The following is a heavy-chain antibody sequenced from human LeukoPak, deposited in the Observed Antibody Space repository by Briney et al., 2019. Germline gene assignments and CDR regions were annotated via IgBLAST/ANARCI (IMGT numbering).Heavy chain of an antibody. D-gene: IGHD3-22*01. V-gene: IGHV3-53*01. J-gene: IGHJ4*02. CDR1: GFTASSNY. CDR3: ARDFGSSGYYLDY. Sequence: PGGSLRLSCAASGFTASSNYTSWVRQAPGKGLECVSIIYSGGSTYYADSVRGRFTISRDNSKNTLYLQMNSLRAEDTAVYYCARDFGSSGYYLDYWGQGTLVTVSS. CDR2: IYSGGST.